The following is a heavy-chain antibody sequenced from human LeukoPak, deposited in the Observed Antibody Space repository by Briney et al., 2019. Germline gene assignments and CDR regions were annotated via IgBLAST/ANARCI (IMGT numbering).Heavy chain of an antibody. CDR3: ARDVRYYYDSSGYYGFDY. CDR2: ISAYNGNT. D-gene: IGHD3-22*01. Sequence: GASVKVSCKASGYTFTSYDINWVRQATGQGLEWMGWISAYNGNTNYAQKLQGRVTMTTDTSTSTAYMELRSLRSDDTAVYYCARDVRYYYDSSGYYGFDYWGQGTLVTVSS. V-gene: IGHV1-18*01. J-gene: IGHJ4*02. CDR1: GYTFTSYD.